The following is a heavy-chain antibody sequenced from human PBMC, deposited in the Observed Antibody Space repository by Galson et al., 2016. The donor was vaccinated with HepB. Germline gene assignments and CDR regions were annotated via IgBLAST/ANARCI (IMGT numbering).Heavy chain of an antibody. J-gene: IGHJ4*01. V-gene: IGHV3-30*04. CDR3: ARDGGAAWIQLWFDN. D-gene: IGHD5-18*01. CDR1: GFRFGTYA. CDR2: ISNDGNNK. Sequence: SLRLSCAASGFRFGTYAMHWVRQAPGKGLEWVAGISNDGNNKYYIDSAKGRFTIFRDNFRNTLYLQPSRLRVDDTAVYYCARDGGAAWIQLWFDNWGHGTVVTVSS.